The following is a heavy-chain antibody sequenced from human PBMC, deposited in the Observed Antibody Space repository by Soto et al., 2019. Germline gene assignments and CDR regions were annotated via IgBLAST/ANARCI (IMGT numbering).Heavy chain of an antibody. V-gene: IGHV4-59*01. CDR2: IYYSGST. D-gene: IGHD4-17*01. J-gene: IGHJ6*03. Sequence: SETLSLTCTVSGGSISSYYWSWIRQPPGKGLEWIGYIYYSGSTNYNPSLKSRVTISVDTSKNQFSLKLSSVTAADTAVYYCARLDYGDYYYYYMDVWGKGTTVTVSS. CDR3: ARLDYGDYYYYYMDV. CDR1: GGSISSYY.